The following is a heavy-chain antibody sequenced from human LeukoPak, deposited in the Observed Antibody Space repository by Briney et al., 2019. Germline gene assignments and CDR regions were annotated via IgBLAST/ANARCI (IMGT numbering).Heavy chain of an antibody. D-gene: IGHD6-13*01. V-gene: IGHV4-59*01. CDR3: AREGAAADNWFDP. CDR2: IYYSGST. Sequence: PSETLSLTCTVSGGSISSYYWSWIRQPPGKGLEWIGYIYYSGSTKYNPSLKSRVTISVDTSKNQFSLKLSSVTAADTAVYYCAREGAAADNWFDPWGQGTLVTVSS. J-gene: IGHJ5*02. CDR1: GGSISSYY.